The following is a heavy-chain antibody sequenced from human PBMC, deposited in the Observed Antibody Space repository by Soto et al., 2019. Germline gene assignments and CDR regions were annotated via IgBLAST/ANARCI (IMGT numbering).Heavy chain of an antibody. Sequence: EVQLVQSGAEVKKPGESLRISCKGSGYSFTSYWISWVRQMPGKGLEWMGRIDPSDSYTNYSPSFQGHVTISADKSISTAYLQWSSLKASDTAMYYCARHVGATITMIVVVPNWFDPWGQGTLVTVSS. CDR1: GYSFTSYW. CDR3: ARHVGATITMIVVVPNWFDP. J-gene: IGHJ5*02. D-gene: IGHD3-22*01. CDR2: IDPSDSYT. V-gene: IGHV5-10-1*03.